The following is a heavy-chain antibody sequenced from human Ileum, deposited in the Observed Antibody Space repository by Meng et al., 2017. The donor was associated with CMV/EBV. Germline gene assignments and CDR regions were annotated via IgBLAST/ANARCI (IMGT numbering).Heavy chain of an antibody. J-gene: IGHJ4*02. CDR2: TYYRSAWYN. V-gene: IGHV6-1*01. CDR1: VSNNGVA. Sequence: VSNNGVAWTWIRQSPSRGLEWLGRTYYRSAWYNDYAESVKSRITINPDTSTNQFFLQLNSVTPEDTAVYYCTRERAQASISSRRGFDSWGQGTLVTVS. CDR3: TRERAQASISSRRGFDS. D-gene: IGHD6-6*01.